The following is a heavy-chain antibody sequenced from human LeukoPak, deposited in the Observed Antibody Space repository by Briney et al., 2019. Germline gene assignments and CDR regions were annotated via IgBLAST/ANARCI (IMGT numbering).Heavy chain of an antibody. J-gene: IGHJ4*02. V-gene: IGHV3-23*01. CDR1: GFTFSTYA. Sequence: GRSLRLSCAASGFTFSTYAMSWVRQAPGKGLEWVSAISDSGGSTYYADSVKGRFTISRDNSKNTLYLQMNSLRAEDTAVYYCAKVGIIAVAGTIFDFWGQGTLVTVSS. CDR2: ISDSGGST. D-gene: IGHD6-19*01. CDR3: AKVGIIAVAGTIFDF.